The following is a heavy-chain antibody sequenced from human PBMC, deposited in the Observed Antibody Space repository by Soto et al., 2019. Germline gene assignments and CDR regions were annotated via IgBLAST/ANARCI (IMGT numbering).Heavy chain of an antibody. CDR2: IDSSGEK. CDR1: GLSITDSEMG. CDR3: ARRHLAVAVSPWFDP. Sequence: QVTLKESGPVLVKPTETLTLRCTVSGLSITDSEMGVSWIRQPPGQPLEWLAHIDSSGEKSYRTFLKSRLAISNDTSKSQLALTMTNMDPADTATYYWARRHLAVAVSPWFDPWGQGIPVTVSS. J-gene: IGHJ5*02. V-gene: IGHV2-26*01. D-gene: IGHD6-19*01.